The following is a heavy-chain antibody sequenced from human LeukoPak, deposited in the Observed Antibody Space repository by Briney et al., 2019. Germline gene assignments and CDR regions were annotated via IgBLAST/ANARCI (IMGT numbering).Heavy chain of an antibody. V-gene: IGHV4-59*11. J-gene: IGHJ4*02. CDR2: IYYSGST. CDR1: GGPIMSHY. CDR3: ARVKPYYYDGSGYYYPLYYFDY. D-gene: IGHD3-22*01. Sequence: SETLSLTCTVSGGPIMSHYWSWIRQPPGKGLEWIGYIYYSGSTNYNPSLKSRVTISVDTSKNQFSLKLSSVTAADTAVYYCARVKPYYYDGSGYYYPLYYFDYWGQGTLVTVSS.